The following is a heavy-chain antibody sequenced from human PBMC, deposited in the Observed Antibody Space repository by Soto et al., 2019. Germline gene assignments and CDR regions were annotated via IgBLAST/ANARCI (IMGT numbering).Heavy chain of an antibody. D-gene: IGHD1-20*01. CDR3: ARGGITAVRNYYFDH. CDR2: LYDVDGS. V-gene: IGHV3-53*01. CDR1: GLTVSGKKY. J-gene: IGHJ4*02. Sequence: DVQLVESGGGLMQPGESLRLSCAASGLTVSGKKYVAWVRQAPGKGLEWVSALYDVDGSFYADSVKGRFTTSSDSSKTTVYLQMNGLRPDDTAVYYCARGGITAVRNYYFDHWGQGTLVTVSS.